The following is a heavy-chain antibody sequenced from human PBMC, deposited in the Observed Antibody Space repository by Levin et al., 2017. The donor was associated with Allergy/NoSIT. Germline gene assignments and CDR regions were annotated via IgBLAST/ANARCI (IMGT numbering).Heavy chain of an antibody. CDR1: GYTFINYY. V-gene: IGHV1-46*04. CDR3: ETEISGGAFDY. Sequence: AASVKVSCKASGYTFINYYLHWVRQAPGQGLEWMGRINLSGGDTLYAQKLRGKVTMTWDTSTSTVYMELNSLRSADTAVYYCETEISGGAFDYWGQGALVTVSS. CDR2: INLSGGDT. J-gene: IGHJ4*02. D-gene: IGHD3-10*01.